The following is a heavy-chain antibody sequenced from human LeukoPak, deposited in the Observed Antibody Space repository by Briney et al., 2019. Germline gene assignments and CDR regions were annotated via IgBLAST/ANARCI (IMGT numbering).Heavy chain of an antibody. V-gene: IGHV1-2*02. D-gene: IGHD6-6*01. CDR1: GYTFTGYY. J-gene: IGHJ4*02. CDR2: INPNSDGT. Sequence: ASVKVSCKASGYTFTGYYMHWVRQAPGQGLEWMGWINPNSDGTNYAQTFQGRVTMTRDTSISTAYMELSRLRSDDTAVYYCARISSAYSSSLGYWGQGTLVTVSS. CDR3: ARISSAYSSSLGY.